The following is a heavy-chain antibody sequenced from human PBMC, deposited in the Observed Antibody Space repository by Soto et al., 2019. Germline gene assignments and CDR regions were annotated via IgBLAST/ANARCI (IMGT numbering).Heavy chain of an antibody. CDR1: GYTFTSYG. CDR2: ISAYNGNT. V-gene: IGHV1-18*01. CDR3: ARVGHSNHLLYYYYYMDV. D-gene: IGHD4-4*01. J-gene: IGHJ6*03. Sequence: QVQLVQSGAEVKKPGASVKVSCKASGYTFTSYGISWVRQAPGQGLEWMGWISAYNGNTNYAQKLQGRVTMTTDTSTSTAYMELRGLRSDDTAVYYCARVGHSNHLLYYYYYMDVWGKGTTVTVSS.